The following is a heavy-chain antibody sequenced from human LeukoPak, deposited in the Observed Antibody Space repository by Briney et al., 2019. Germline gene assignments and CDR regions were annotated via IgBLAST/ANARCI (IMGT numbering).Heavy chain of an antibody. CDR2: INWSGGST. CDR3: AKDEQGAGFNWFDP. Sequence: GGSLRLSCAASGFTFDDYGMSWVRQAPGKGLEWVSGINWSGGSTGYADSVKGRFTISRDKSKNSLYLQMNSLRTEDTALYYCAKDEQGAGFNWFDPWGQGTLVTVSS. D-gene: IGHD3-16*01. CDR1: GFTFDDYG. V-gene: IGHV3-20*04. J-gene: IGHJ5*02.